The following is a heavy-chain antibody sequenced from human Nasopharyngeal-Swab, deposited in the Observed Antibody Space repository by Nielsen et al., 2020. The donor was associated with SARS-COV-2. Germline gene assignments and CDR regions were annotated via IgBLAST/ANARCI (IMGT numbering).Heavy chain of an antibody. Sequence: WVRQAPGQGLEWMGWIGAYSGNTNYVQKLQGRVTMTTDTSTSTAYMELRSLRSDDTAVYYCARDRSPYGSGSYLWFDPWGQGTLVTVSS. D-gene: IGHD3-10*01. V-gene: IGHV1-18*01. CDR3: ARDRSPYGSGSYLWFDP. J-gene: IGHJ5*02. CDR2: IGAYSGNT.